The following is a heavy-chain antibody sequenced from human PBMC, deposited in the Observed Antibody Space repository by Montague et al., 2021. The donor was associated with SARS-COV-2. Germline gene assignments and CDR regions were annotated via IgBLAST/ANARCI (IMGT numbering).Heavy chain of an antibody. CDR3: ARGRIEVSMIVVVMTGVSYCMDV. J-gene: IGHJ6*03. CDR1: GGSFSGHY. D-gene: IGHD3-22*01. Sequence: SETLSLTCGVYGGSFSGHYWTWIRQSPGKGLEWIGEINHSGSANYNPSLRSRVTISVDTSKNQFSLKLRSVTAADTAVYYCARGRIEVSMIVVVMTGVSYCMDVWGIGTTVTVSS. V-gene: IGHV4-34*01. CDR2: INHSGSA.